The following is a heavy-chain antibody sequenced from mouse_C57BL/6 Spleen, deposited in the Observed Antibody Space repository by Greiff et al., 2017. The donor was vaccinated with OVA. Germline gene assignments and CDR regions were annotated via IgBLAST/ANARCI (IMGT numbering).Heavy chain of an antibody. CDR1: GFTFSSYA. J-gene: IGHJ2*01. CDR2: ISDGGSYT. Sequence: LVESGGGLVKPGGSLKLSCAASGFTFSSYAMSWVRQTPEKRLEWVATISDGGSYTYYPDNVKGRFTISRDNAKNNLYLQMSHLKSEDTAMYYCARDETAQAYGYWGQGTTLTVSS. CDR3: ARDETAQAYGY. V-gene: IGHV5-4*01. D-gene: IGHD3-2*02.